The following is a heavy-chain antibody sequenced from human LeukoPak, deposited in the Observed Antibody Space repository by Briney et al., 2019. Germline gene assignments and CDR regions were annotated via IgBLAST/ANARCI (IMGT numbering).Heavy chain of an antibody. CDR1: GFTFSSYG. J-gene: IGHJ4*02. CDR3: AKGGVLLWFGDNFDY. V-gene: IGHV3-30*18. Sequence: PGGSLRLSCAASGFTFSSYGMHWVRQAPGKGLEWVAVISYDGSNKYYADSVKGRFTISRDNSKNTLYLQMNSLRAEDTAVYYCAKGGVLLWFGDNFDYWGQGTLVTVSS. D-gene: IGHD3-10*01. CDR2: ISYDGSNK.